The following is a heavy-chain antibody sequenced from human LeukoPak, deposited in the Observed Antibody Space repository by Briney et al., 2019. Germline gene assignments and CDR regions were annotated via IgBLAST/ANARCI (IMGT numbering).Heavy chain of an antibody. Sequence: GSLRLSCAASRFTFSRYWMSWVRQAPGKGLEWIGEINHSGSTNYNPSLKSRVTISVDTSKNQFSLKLSSVTAADTAVYYCARGDILRFLEWLGGRQYYFDYWGQGTLVTASS. CDR2: INHSGST. D-gene: IGHD3-3*01. V-gene: IGHV4-34*01. CDR1: RFTFSRYW. CDR3: ARGDILRFLEWLGGRQYYFDY. J-gene: IGHJ4*02.